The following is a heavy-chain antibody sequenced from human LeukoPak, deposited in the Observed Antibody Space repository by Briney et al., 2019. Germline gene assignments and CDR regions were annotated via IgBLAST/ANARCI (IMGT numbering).Heavy chain of an antibody. V-gene: IGHV4-34*01. CDR1: GGSFSGYY. Sequence: SETLSLTCAVYGGSFSGYYWSWIRQPPGKGLEWIGEINHCGSTNYNPSLKSRVTISVDTSKNQFSLKLSSVTAADTAVYYCTRGGDDSSGYLFDYWGQGTLVTVSS. CDR2: INHCGST. CDR3: TRGGDDSSGYLFDY. D-gene: IGHD3-22*01. J-gene: IGHJ4*02.